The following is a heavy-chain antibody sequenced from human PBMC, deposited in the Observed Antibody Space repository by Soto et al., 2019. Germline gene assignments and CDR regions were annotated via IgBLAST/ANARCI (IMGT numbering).Heavy chain of an antibody. J-gene: IGHJ6*02. D-gene: IGHD6-19*01. Sequence: LRLSCAASGFTFSSYSINWVRQAPGKGLEWVSSISGGSTYIYYADSLKGRFTISRDNAKNSLYLQINSLRAEDTAVYYCARLVSYYYGMDVWGQGTTVTV. CDR1: GFTFSSYS. CDR3: ARLVSYYYGMDV. CDR2: ISGGSTYI. V-gene: IGHV3-21*01.